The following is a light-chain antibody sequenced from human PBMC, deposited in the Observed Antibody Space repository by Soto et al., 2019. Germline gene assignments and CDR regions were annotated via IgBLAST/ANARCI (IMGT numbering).Light chain of an antibody. J-gene: IGLJ1*01. CDR3: VSYTSSTTYV. V-gene: IGLV2-14*03. Sequence: QSVLSQPASVSGSPGQSITISCTGTSSDVGGFEYVSWYQQHPGKPPKLIIYDVANRPSGVSNRFSGSKSGSTASLIISRLQTEDEADYYCVSYTSSTTYVFGTGTRSPS. CDR2: DVA. CDR1: SSDVGGFEY.